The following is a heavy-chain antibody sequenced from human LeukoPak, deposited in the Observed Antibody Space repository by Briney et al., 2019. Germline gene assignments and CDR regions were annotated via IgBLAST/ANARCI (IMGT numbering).Heavy chain of an antibody. V-gene: IGHV4-59*01. D-gene: IGHD6-13*01. CDR2: IYYSGST. CDR1: GGSISSYY. J-gene: IGHJ6*03. Sequence: NPSETLSLTCTVSGGSISSYYWSWIRQPPGKGLEWNGYIYYSGSTNYNPSLKSRVTISVDTSKNQFSLKLSSVTAADTAVYYCARSGTYSSSQFYYMDVWGKGTTVTVSS. CDR3: ARSGTYSSSQFYYMDV.